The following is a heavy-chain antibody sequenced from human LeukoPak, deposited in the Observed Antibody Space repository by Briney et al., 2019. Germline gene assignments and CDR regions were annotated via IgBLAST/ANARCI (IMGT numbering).Heavy chain of an antibody. CDR2: IKQDGSEK. CDR3: AKGKDFWSKYMDV. J-gene: IGHJ6*03. Sequence: PGGSLRLSCAASGFTFSSYWMSWVRQAPGKGLEWVANIKQDGSEKYYVDSVKGRFTISRDNAKNSLYLQMNSLRAEDTAVYYCAKGKDFWSKYMDVWGKGTTVTVSS. CDR1: GFTFSSYW. D-gene: IGHD3-3*01. V-gene: IGHV3-7*03.